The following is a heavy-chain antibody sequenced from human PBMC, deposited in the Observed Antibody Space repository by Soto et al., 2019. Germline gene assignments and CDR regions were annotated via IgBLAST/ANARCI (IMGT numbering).Heavy chain of an antibody. Sequence: SETLSLTCAVYGGSFSGYYWSWIRQPPGKGLEWIGEINHSGSTNYNPSLKSRVTISVDTSKNQFSLKLSSVTAADTAVYYCARGTIRQWLALGWFDPWGQGTLVTVSS. CDR2: INHSGST. J-gene: IGHJ5*02. CDR1: GGSFSGYY. V-gene: IGHV4-34*01. CDR3: ARGTIRQWLALGWFDP. D-gene: IGHD6-19*01.